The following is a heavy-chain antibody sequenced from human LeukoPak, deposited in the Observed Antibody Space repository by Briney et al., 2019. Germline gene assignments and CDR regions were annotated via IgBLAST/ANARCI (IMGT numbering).Heavy chain of an antibody. D-gene: IGHD3-9*01. CDR1: GFTVTSTS. CDR3: GRDGVNYDRSMGPFDP. CDR2: IYSGGDT. Sequence: PGGSLRLSCAASGFTVTSTSMSWVRQAPGKGLEWVSVIYSGGDTYYADSVKGRFTISRDNSKNMAYLQMNSLRAEDTAVYYCGRDGVNYDRSMGPFDPWGQGTLVTVSS. J-gene: IGHJ5*02. V-gene: IGHV3-53*01.